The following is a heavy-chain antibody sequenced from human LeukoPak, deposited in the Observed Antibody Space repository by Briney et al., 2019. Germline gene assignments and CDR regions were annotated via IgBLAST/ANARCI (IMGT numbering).Heavy chain of an antibody. J-gene: IGHJ4*02. CDR3: ARQAYCGGDCSANFDY. Sequence: GESLQISCKGSGYRFTSHWIGWVRQMPGKGLEWMGIISPGDSDARYSPSFQGQVTISADKSINTAYLQWSSLKASVTAMYYCARQAYCGGDCSANFDYWCQGTLVTVSS. CDR2: ISPGDSDA. D-gene: IGHD2-21*02. CDR1: GYRFTSHW. V-gene: IGHV5-51*01.